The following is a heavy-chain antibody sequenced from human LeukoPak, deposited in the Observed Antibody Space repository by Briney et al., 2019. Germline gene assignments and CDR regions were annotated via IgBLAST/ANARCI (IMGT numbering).Heavy chain of an antibody. Sequence: GGSLRLSCAASGFTFSSYSMNWVRQAPGRGLEWVSSISSSSSYIYYADSVKGRFTISRDNAKNSLYLQMNSLRAEDTAVYYCARDSKGYYGRSFDYWGRGTLVTVSS. V-gene: IGHV3-21*01. CDR1: GFTFSSYS. CDR2: ISSSSSYI. CDR3: ARDSKGYYGRSFDY. D-gene: IGHD1-26*01. J-gene: IGHJ4*02.